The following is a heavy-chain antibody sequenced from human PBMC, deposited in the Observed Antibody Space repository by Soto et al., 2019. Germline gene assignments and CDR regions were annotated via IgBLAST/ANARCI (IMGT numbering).Heavy chain of an antibody. Sequence: ASVKVSCKTSGYTFNTYGINWVRQAPGQGLELMGWISAYDGKTTYAEKFQGRVTLTTDTSTSTAYMELRSLRSDDTAIYYCARDPHEFWTSCWFDPWGQGTPVTVS. V-gene: IGHV1-18*01. CDR3: ARDPHEFWTSCWFDP. D-gene: IGHD3-3*01. J-gene: IGHJ5*02. CDR1: GYTFNTYG. CDR2: ISAYDGKT.